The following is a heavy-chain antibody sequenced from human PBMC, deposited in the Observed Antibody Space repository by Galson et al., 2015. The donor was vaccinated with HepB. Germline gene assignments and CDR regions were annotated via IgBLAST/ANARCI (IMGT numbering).Heavy chain of an antibody. D-gene: IGHD5-24*01. CDR2: IYPGDSDT. J-gene: IGHJ4*02. CDR1: GYSFTSYW. Sequence: QSGAEVKKPGESLKISCKGSGYSFTSYWIGWVRQMPGKGLEWMGIIYPGDSDTRYSPSFQGQVTISADESISTAYLQWSSLKASDTAMYYCARLFWDGYNPEWAYFDYWGQGTLVTVSS. V-gene: IGHV5-51*01. CDR3: ARLFWDGYNPEWAYFDY.